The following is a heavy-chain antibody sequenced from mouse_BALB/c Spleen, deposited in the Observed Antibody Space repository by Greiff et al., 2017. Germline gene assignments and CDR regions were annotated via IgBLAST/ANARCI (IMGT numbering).Heavy chain of an antibody. J-gene: IGHJ2*01. CDR2: IYPGNSDT. CDR1: GYSFTSYW. Sequence: VQLQQSGTVLARPGASVKMSCKASGYSFTSYWMHWVKQRPGQGLEWIGAIYPGNSDTSYNQKFKGKAKLTAVTSASTAYMELSSLTTEDSAVYYCTTTSWVNYFDYWGQGTTLTVSS. V-gene: IGHV1-5*01. D-gene: IGHD4-1*01. CDR3: TTTSWVNYFDY.